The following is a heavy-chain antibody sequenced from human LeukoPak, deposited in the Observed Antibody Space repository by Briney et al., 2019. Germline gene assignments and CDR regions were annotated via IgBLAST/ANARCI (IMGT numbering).Heavy chain of an antibody. CDR2: ISSSSSYL. CDR3: ARGPDAFDI. V-gene: IGHV3-21*01. Sequence: PGGSLRLSCAASGFTFSSYSMNWVRQAPGKGLEWVSSISSSSSYLYYADSVKGRFTISRDNAKNSLYLQMNSLRAEDTAVYYCARGPDAFDIWGQGTMVTVSS. J-gene: IGHJ3*02. CDR1: GFTFSSYS.